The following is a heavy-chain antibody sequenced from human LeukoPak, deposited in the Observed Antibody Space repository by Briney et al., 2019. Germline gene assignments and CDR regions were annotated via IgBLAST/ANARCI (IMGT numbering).Heavy chain of an antibody. V-gene: IGHV3-23*01. CDR3: ARRRNGDYVRVFDS. CDR2: ITGGDTIT. Sequence: GGSLRLSCTASGFTFTNYAMTWVRQAPGKGLEWVSSITGGDTITSHADSVKGRVTISRDNSKSTLYLHMNSLRAEDTAVYYCARRRNGDYVRVFDSWGQGILVTVSS. D-gene: IGHD4-17*01. CDR1: GFTFTNYA. J-gene: IGHJ5*01.